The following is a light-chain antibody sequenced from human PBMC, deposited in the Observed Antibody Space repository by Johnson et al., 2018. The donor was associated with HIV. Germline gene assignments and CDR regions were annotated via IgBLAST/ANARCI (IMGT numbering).Light chain of an antibody. CDR2: DNN. V-gene: IGLV1-51*01. Sequence: QSVLTQPPSVSAAPGQKVTISCSGSSSNIANIYVSWYQQLPGTAPKLLIYDNNNRPSGIPDRFSGSKSGTSASLGITGLQTGEEADYYCGTWDSRLSAYVFGTGTKVTVL. J-gene: IGLJ1*01. CDR3: GTWDSRLSAYV. CDR1: SSNIANIY.